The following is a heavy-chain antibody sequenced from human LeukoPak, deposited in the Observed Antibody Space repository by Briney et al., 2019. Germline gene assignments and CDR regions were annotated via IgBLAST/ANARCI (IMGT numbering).Heavy chain of an antibody. CDR1: GGSFSGYY. CDR3: VRGVGARGYFDY. D-gene: IGHD1-26*01. V-gene: IGHV4-59*01. Sequence: SETLSLTCAVYGGSFSGYYWSWIRQPPGKGLEWIGYISYSGSTNYSPSLKSRVSMSVDTSKDQFSLKLTSVTAADTAVYYCVRGVGARGYFDYWGQGTLVTVSS. J-gene: IGHJ4*02. CDR2: ISYSGST.